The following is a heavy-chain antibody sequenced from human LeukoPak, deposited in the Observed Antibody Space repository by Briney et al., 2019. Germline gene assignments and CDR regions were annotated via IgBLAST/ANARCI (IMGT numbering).Heavy chain of an antibody. CDR2: SSDTGNT. D-gene: IGHD2-15*01. Sequence: GGPPRVSCGATGFTLSRYAMSWVGLVLALAPACVSSSSDTGNTYHADSVKGRFTISRDSSKNTLFLQMNRLRPEDAAVYYCAKAPVTTCRGAFCYPFDYWGLGTLVTVSS. V-gene: IGHV3-23*01. CDR3: AKAPVTTCRGAFCYPFDY. J-gene: IGHJ4*02. CDR1: GFTLSRYA.